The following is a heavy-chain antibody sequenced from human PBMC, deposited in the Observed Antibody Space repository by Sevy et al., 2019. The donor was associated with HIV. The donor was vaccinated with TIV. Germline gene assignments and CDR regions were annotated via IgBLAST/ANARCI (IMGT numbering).Heavy chain of an antibody. D-gene: IGHD2-2*01. CDR2: ISWNSGII. CDR3: AKDMGCSSTSCYGLYYYYTMDV. CDR1: GFIVDDYA. V-gene: IGHV3-9*01. Sequence: GGSLRLSFAASGFIVDDYAMHWVRQAPGKGLEWVSGISWNSGIIAYADSVKCRFTISRDNAKNSLYLQMNSLRADDTALYYCAKDMGCSSTSCYGLYYYYTMDVWGQGTTVTVS. J-gene: IGHJ6*02.